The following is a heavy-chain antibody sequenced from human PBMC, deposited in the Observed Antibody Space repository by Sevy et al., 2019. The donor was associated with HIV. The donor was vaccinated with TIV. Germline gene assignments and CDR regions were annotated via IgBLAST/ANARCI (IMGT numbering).Heavy chain of an antibody. Sequence: GGSLRLSCAASGFTFTNYVMNWVRQAPGKGLERVSYISPSGSPIYYADSVKGRFTISRDNAKNSLYLQMNSLRADDTGLYYCARDLVASTLTMDVWGQGTTVTVSS. V-gene: IGHV3-48*03. J-gene: IGHJ6*02. D-gene: IGHD2-15*01. CDR3: ARDLVASTLTMDV. CDR1: GFTFTNYV. CDR2: ISPSGSPI.